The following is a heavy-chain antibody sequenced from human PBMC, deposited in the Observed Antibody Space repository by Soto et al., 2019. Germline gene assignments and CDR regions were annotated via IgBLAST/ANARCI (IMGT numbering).Heavy chain of an antibody. J-gene: IGHJ6*02. Sequence: PSETLSLTCTVSGGSISSGDYYWSWIRQPPGKGLEWIGYIYYSGSTYYNPSLKSRVTISVDTSKNQFSLKLSSVTAADTAVYYCARVELYYDFWSGYSYGMDVWGQGTTVT. V-gene: IGHV4-30-4*01. CDR2: IYYSGST. CDR3: ARVELYYDFWSGYSYGMDV. CDR1: GGSISSGDYY. D-gene: IGHD3-3*01.